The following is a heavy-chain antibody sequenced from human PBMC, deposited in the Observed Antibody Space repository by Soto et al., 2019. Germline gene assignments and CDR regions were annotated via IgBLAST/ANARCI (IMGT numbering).Heavy chain of an antibody. J-gene: IGHJ6*02. D-gene: IGHD3-22*01. Sequence: GGSLRLSCAASGFTFSSYGMHWVRQAPGKGLEWVAVISYDGSNKYYADSVKGRFTISRDNSKNTLYLQMNSLRAEDTAVYYCAKARWLLTPRYYYGMDVWGQGTTVTVSS. CDR2: ISYDGSNK. V-gene: IGHV3-30*18. CDR3: AKARWLLTPRYYYGMDV. CDR1: GFTFSSYG.